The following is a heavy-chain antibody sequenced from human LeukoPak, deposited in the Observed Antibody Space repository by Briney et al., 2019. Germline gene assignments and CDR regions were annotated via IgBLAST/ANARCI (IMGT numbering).Heavy chain of an antibody. CDR3: KSGGAAPGSFDY. CDR1: GFSFSSYW. Sequence: GGSLRLSCAASGFSFSSYWMSWMRQAPGKGLEWVANIKYDGNEEYYVDSVKGRFTISRDNAKNSLYLQLNSLRVEDTAVYYCKSGGAAPGSFDYWGQGTLVTVSP. D-gene: IGHD1-1*01. CDR2: IKYDGNEE. J-gene: IGHJ4*02. V-gene: IGHV3-7*01.